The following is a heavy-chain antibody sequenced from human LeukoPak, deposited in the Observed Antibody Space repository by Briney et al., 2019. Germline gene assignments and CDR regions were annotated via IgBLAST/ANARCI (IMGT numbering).Heavy chain of an antibody. CDR2: ITASGTAM. J-gene: IGHJ4*02. CDR3: ASSGSYRFDY. V-gene: IGHV3-48*02. CDR1: EFTYG. D-gene: IGHD1-26*01. Sequence: GGSLRLSCAASEFTYGMNWVRQAPGKGLEWVSHITASGTAMFYADSVKGRFTISRDNAKNSLYLQMNSLRDEDTAVYYCASSGSYRFDYWGQGTLVTVSS.